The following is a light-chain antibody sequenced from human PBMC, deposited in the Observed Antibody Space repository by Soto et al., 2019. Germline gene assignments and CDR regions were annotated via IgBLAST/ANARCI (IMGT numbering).Light chain of an antibody. J-gene: IGLJ2*01. CDR3: CSYAGNDTFVV. Sequence: QSALTQPASVSGSPGQSITISCTGTSSDVGGYNRVSWYQQHPNKAPKLMIYEGSKRPSGVSNRFSGSKSGNTASLTISGLQAEDEADYYCCSYAGNDTFVVFGGGTKLTVL. CDR2: EGS. V-gene: IGLV2-23*03. CDR1: SSDVGGYNR.